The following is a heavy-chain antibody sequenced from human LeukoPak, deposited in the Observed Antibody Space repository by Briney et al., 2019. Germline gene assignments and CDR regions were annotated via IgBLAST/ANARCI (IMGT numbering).Heavy chain of an antibody. Sequence: GGSLRLSCAASGFTFSSYEMNWVRQAPGKGLEWVSYISSSGSIIYYADSVKGRFTISRDNAKNSLYLQMNSLRAVDTAVYYCARVSGYSSSWYELAGYMDVWGKGTTVTVSS. CDR2: ISSSGSII. D-gene: IGHD6-13*01. CDR3: ARVSGYSSSWYELAGYMDV. V-gene: IGHV3-48*03. CDR1: GFTFSSYE. J-gene: IGHJ6*03.